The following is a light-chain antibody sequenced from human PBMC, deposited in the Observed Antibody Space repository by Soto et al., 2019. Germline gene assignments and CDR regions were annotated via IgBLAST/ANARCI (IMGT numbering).Light chain of an antibody. CDR3: QHYSIYSAGS. J-gene: IGKJ1*01. CDR1: QSIDSW. V-gene: IGKV1-5*03. CDR2: EAC. Sequence: DIQMTQSPSTLSASVGDRVTITCRASQSIDSWLAWFQQKPGKTPDLLIYEACSLESGVPSRFSGSGSGTDFTLTSSSLQPDDFAPFYCQHYSIYSAGSFGQGTKVEIK.